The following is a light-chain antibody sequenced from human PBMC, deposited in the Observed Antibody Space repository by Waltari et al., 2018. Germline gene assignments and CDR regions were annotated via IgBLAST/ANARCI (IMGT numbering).Light chain of an antibody. Sequence: QSALSQPASVSGSPGQTITISCTGTSRDIGGYRYVSWYQQHPGKAPKLMIFDVNNRPSGVSNRFSGSKSCNTASLTISGLQAEDEANYYCSSFTFNTLLFGGGTKLTVL. CDR2: DVN. J-gene: IGLJ2*01. V-gene: IGLV2-14*03. CDR1: SRDIGGYRY. CDR3: SSFTFNTLL.